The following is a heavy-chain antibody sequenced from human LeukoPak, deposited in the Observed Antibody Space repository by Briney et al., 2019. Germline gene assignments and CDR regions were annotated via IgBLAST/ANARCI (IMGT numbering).Heavy chain of an antibody. J-gene: IGHJ4*02. CDR3: AKIMALYCSGGTCNELDY. Sequence: GGSLRLSCAASGFTFSSYGMSWVRQAPGKGLEWVSAISGSGGSTYYADSVKGRFTISRDNSKNTLYLQMTSLRADDTAVYYCAKIMALYCSGGTCNELDYWGQGALVTVSS. V-gene: IGHV3-23*01. D-gene: IGHD2-15*01. CDR2: ISGSGGST. CDR1: GFTFSSYG.